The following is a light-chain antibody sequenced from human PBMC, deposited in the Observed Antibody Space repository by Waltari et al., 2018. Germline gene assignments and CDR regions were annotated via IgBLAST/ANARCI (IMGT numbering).Light chain of an antibody. CDR2: WAA. Sequence: DIVMTQSPDSLAVSLGERATINCKSSQSVLYSSNNKNCLAWYQQRPGHPPKLLIYWAATRESGVPDRFSGSVSVTDFTLTISSLKAEDVAIYYCQQCYSTPDTFGQGTKLEIK. CDR3: QQCYSTPDT. J-gene: IGKJ2*01. V-gene: IGKV4-1*01. CDR1: QSVLYSSNNKNC.